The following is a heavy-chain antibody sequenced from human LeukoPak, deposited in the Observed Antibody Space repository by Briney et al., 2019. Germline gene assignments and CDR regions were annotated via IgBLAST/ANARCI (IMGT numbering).Heavy chain of an antibody. CDR2: IYYSGST. Sequence: SETLSLTCTVSGGSISSSSYYWGWIRQPPGKGLEWIGSIYYSGSTYYNPSLKSRVTISVDTSKNQFSLKLSSVTAADTAVYYCARLGDSSGYFGAFDIWGQGTMVTVSS. D-gene: IGHD3-22*01. V-gene: IGHV4-39*07. CDR3: ARLGDSSGYFGAFDI. J-gene: IGHJ3*02. CDR1: GGSISSSSYY.